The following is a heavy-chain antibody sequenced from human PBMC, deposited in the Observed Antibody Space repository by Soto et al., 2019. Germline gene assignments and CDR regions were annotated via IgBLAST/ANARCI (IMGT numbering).Heavy chain of an antibody. Sequence: SETLSLTCSVSGVSISSGGFYWSWIRQHPGKGLEWIGYIYHSGSTYYNPSLKSRLSISVDTSKNQFSLKLSSVTAADTAVYYCAKSNWYFDYWGRGILVTVSS. J-gene: IGHJ4*02. V-gene: IGHV4-31*02. CDR3: AKSNWYFDY. CDR2: IYHSGST. D-gene: IGHD7-27*01. CDR1: GVSISSGGFY.